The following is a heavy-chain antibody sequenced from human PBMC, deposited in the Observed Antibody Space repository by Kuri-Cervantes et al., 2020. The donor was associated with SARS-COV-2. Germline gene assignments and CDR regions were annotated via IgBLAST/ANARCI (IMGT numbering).Heavy chain of an antibody. CDR3: ARDAGERITIFGVGINSGLDP. J-gene: IGHJ5*02. CDR2: IHYSGST. D-gene: IGHD3-3*01. Sequence: PESLSLSCTVYGGSISSYSWSWIRQPPGKGLEWIGYIHYSGSTNYTPSLKSRVTISVDTSKNQFSLKLSSVTAADTAVYYCARDAGERITIFGVGINSGLDPWGQGTLVTVSS. V-gene: IGHV4-59*01. CDR1: GGSISSYS.